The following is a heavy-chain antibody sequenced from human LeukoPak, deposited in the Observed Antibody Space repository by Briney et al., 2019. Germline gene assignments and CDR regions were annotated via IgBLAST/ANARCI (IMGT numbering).Heavy chain of an antibody. CDR3: AKDPGNGWYHGQFDY. V-gene: IGHV3-20*04. J-gene: IGHJ4*02. CDR1: GFTFDDYG. CDR2: INWNGGST. D-gene: IGHD6-19*01. Sequence: GGSLRLSCTASGFTFDDYGMSWVRQAPGKGLEWVSGINWNGGSTGYADSVKGRFTISRDNSKNTLYLQMNSLRAEDTAVYYCAKDPGNGWYHGQFDYWGQGTLVTVSS.